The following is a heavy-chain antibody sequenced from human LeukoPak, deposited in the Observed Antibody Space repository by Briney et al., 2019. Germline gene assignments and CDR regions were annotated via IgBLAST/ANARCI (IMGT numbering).Heavy chain of an antibody. CDR1: GGTFSSYA. V-gene: IGHV1-69*13. CDR3: ARDQAPWDFWGGYQLDY. J-gene: IGHJ4*02. Sequence: SVKVSCKASGGTFSSYAISWVRQAPGQGLEWMGGIIPIFGTANYAQKFQGRVTITADESTSTAYMELSSLRSEDTAVYYCARDQAPWDFWGGYQLDYWGQGTLVTVSS. CDR2: IIPIFGTA. D-gene: IGHD3-3*01.